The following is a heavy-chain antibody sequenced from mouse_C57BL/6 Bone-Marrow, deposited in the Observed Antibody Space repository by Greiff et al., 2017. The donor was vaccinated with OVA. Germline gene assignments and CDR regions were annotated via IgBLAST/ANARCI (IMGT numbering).Heavy chain of an antibody. Sequence: VQLQQPGTELVKPGASVKLSCKASGFTFTSYWMHWVKQRPGQGLEWIGNINPSNGGTNYNEKFKSKAPLTVDKSSSTASLQLSSLTSEDSAVYYCARSYGSTVFDYWGQGTTLTVSS. CDR2: INPSNGGT. CDR1: GFTFTSYW. J-gene: IGHJ2*01. CDR3: ARSYGSTVFDY. V-gene: IGHV1-53*01. D-gene: IGHD1-1*01.